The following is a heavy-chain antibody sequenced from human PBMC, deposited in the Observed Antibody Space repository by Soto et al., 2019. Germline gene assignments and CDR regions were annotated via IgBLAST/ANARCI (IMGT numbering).Heavy chain of an antibody. V-gene: IGHV3-23*01. D-gene: IGHD1-1*01. CDR1: GFTFSSYA. CDR2: ISGGGGTT. J-gene: IGHJ4*02. Sequence: GGSLRLSCAASGFTFSSYAMSWVRQAPGKGLEWVSAISGGGGTTYYADSVKGRFTISRDNSRNTLYLQMNSLRAEDTAVYYCAKEELERQGSGFDYWGQGTLVTVSS. CDR3: AKEELERQGSGFDY.